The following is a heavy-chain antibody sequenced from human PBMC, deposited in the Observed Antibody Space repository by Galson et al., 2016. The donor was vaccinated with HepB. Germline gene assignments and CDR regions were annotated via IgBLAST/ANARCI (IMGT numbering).Heavy chain of an antibody. CDR3: ARAKAYDGFDI. D-gene: IGHD3-16*01. V-gene: IGHV4-31*11. CDR1: GDSIKGVGHY. J-gene: IGHJ3*02. Sequence: TLSLTCAVSGDSIKGVGHYWNWLRQRPGKGLEWIGYSHYAGTASSNPSLKSRVSISVDTSNNLFSLTLTSVTADDTAVYYCARAKAYDGFDIWGQGTMVTVSS. CDR2: SHYAGTA.